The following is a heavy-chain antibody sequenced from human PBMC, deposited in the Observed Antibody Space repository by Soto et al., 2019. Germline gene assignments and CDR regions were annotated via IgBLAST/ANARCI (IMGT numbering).Heavy chain of an antibody. CDR3: ARVDVLLWFGEFTGVDYGMDV. Sequence: SETLSLTCTVSGGSISSYYWSWIRQPPGKGLEWIGYIYYSGSTNYNPSLKSRVTISVDTSKNQFSLKLSSVAAADTAVYYCARVDVLLWFGEFTGVDYGMDVWGQGTTVTVSS. CDR1: GGSISSYY. CDR2: IYYSGST. V-gene: IGHV4-59*01. D-gene: IGHD3-10*01. J-gene: IGHJ6*02.